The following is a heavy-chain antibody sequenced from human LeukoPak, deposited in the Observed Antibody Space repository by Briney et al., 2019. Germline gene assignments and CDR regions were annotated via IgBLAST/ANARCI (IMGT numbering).Heavy chain of an antibody. Sequence: GGSLRLSCAASGFTFSSYGMHWVRQAPGKGLEWVAVISYDGSNKYYADSVKGRLTISRDNSKNTLYLQMNSLRAEDTAVYYCARLGIAAANNWFDPWGQGTLVTVSS. J-gene: IGHJ5*02. CDR1: GFTFSSYG. V-gene: IGHV3-30*03. CDR2: ISYDGSNK. D-gene: IGHD6-13*01. CDR3: ARLGIAAANNWFDP.